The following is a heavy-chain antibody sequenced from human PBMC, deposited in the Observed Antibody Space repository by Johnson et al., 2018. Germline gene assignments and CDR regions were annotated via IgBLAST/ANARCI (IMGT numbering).Heavy chain of an antibody. Sequence: VQLVESGGGLVQPGGSLRVSCAASGFTFSDHYMDWVRQAPGKGLEWVGRTRNKANSYTTEYAASVKGRFTIPRDDSKNSLYLQMNSLKTEDTAVYYCARVYNSNWSDHYLDYWGQGALVTVSS. CDR1: GFTFSDHY. CDR3: ARVYNSNWSDHYLDY. CDR2: TRNKANSYTT. D-gene: IGHD6-13*01. J-gene: IGHJ4*02. V-gene: IGHV3-72*01.